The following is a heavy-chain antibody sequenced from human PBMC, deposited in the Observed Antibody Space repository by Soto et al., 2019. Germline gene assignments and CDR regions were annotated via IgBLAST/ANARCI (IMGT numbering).Heavy chain of an antibody. D-gene: IGHD3-10*01. V-gene: IGHV1-69*06. CDR1: GGTFSSHA. CDR2: IIPITDTP. Sequence: QVQLVQSGAEVKKPGSSVKVSCKASGGTFSSHAINWLRQAPGQGLEGMGVIIPITDTPNNAEKFQGRVTITADKATTTVYMELSSLTLEDTAMYYCARGNKGPGHYGPGSQGWYGPWGQGTLVTVSS. CDR3: ARGNKGPGHYGPGSQGWYGP. J-gene: IGHJ5*02.